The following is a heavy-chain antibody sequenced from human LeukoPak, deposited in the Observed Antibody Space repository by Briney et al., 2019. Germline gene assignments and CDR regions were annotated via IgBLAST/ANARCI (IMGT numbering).Heavy chain of an antibody. D-gene: IGHD3-3*01. J-gene: IGHJ4*02. CDR3: ARIDFWSGYFDY. CDR2: IYRSGST. V-gene: IGHV4-38-2*01. CDR1: GYSISSGYY. Sequence: PSETLSLTCAVSGYSISSGYYWGWIRQPPGKGLEWIGSIYRSGSTYYNPSLKSRVTISVDTSKNQFSLKLSSVTAADTAVYYCARIDFWSGYFDYWGQGTLVTVSS.